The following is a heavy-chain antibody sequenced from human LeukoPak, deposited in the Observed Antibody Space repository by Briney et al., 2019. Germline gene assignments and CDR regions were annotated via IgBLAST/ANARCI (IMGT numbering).Heavy chain of an antibody. J-gene: IGHJ4*02. V-gene: IGHV6-1*01. CDR1: GDSVSSNSAA. CDR3: ARSSPNFDY. D-gene: IGHD2-2*01. CDR2: TYYRSKWYN. Sequence: SQTLSLTCAISGDSVSSNSAAWNWLRQSPSRGLEWLGRTYYRSKWYNGYAISVKSLIAVNPDTSKNQFSLHLNSVTPEDTAVYYCARSSPNFDYWGQGTLVTVSS.